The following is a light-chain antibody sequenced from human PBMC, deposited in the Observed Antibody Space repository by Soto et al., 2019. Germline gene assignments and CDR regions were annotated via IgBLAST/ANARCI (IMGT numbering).Light chain of an antibody. CDR3: QQRSNWRT. CDR1: QSVSSY. J-gene: IGKJ2*01. CDR2: DAS. V-gene: IGKV3-11*01. Sequence: EIVLTQSPATLSLSPGERATLSCRASQSVSSYLAWYQQKPGQTPRLLIYDASNRATGIPARFSGSGSGTDLTLTISSLGPEDFAVYYCQQRSNWRTFGQGTKLEIK.